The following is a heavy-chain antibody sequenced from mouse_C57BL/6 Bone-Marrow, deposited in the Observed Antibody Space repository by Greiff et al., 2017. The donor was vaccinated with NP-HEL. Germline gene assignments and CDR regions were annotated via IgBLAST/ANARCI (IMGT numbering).Heavy chain of an antibody. J-gene: IGHJ3*01. CDR3: ARKGQLRLRGWFAY. Sequence: QVQLQQSGAELVKPGASVKLSCKASGYTFTSYWMHWVKQRPGQGLEWIGMIHPNSGSTNYNEKFKSKATLTVDKSSSTAYMQLSSLTSEDSAVYYCARKGQLRLRGWFAYWGQGTLVTVSA. D-gene: IGHD3-2*02. CDR1: GYTFTSYW. CDR2: IHPNSGST. V-gene: IGHV1-64*01.